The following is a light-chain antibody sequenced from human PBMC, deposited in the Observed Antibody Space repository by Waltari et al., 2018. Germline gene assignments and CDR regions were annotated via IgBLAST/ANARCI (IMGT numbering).Light chain of an antibody. CDR2: EVT. J-gene: IGLJ2*01. CDR3: FSYADGRSLV. CDR1: SPAPCSSTL. V-gene: IGLV2-23*02. Sequence: QSALTPPASVAGSPGQSISISCTGSSPAPCSSTLFSWYQHHPDKAPKLLIYEVTERPSGISHRFSGSKSGNTASLTISTLQAEDEADYYCFSYADGRSLVFGGGTKVTVL.